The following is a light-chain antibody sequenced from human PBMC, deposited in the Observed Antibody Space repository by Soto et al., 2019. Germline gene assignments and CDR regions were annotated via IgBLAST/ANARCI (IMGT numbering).Light chain of an antibody. CDR3: QSYDSGLSGWL. V-gene: IGLV1-40*01. Sequence: QSVLTQPPSVSGAPGQRVTISCTGSSSNIGAVFDVHWYQQVPGTAPKLLIYENTKRPSGVPDRFSGSKSGTSASLAITGITGGDGADYYCQSYDSGLSGWLFGGGTKLTVL. CDR1: SSNIGAVFD. CDR2: ENT. J-gene: IGLJ2*01.